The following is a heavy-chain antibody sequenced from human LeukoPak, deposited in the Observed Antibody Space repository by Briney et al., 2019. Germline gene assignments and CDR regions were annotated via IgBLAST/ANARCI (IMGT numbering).Heavy chain of an antibody. CDR2: ISSSGSTI. Sequence: PGGSLRLSCAASGFTFSSYEMNWVRQAPGKGLEWVSYISSSGSTIYYADSVKGRFTISRDNSKNTLYLQMNSLRAEDTAVYYCARDYVETKGFDYWGQGTLVTVSS. V-gene: IGHV3-48*03. J-gene: IGHJ4*02. CDR3: ARDYVETKGFDY. D-gene: IGHD5-24*01. CDR1: GFTFSSYE.